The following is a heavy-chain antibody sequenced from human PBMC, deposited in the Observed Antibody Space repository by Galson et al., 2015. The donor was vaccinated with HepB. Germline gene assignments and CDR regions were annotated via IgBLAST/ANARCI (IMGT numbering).Heavy chain of an antibody. CDR3: AREGSSPTYYYYYMDV. V-gene: IGHV3-11*01. Sequence: SLRLSCAASGFTFSDYYMSWIRQAPGKGLEWVSYISSSGSTIYYADSVKGRFTISRDNAKNSLYLQMNSLRAEDTAVYYCAREGSSPTYYYYYMDVWGKGTTVTVSS. J-gene: IGHJ6*03. D-gene: IGHD6-13*01. CDR1: GFTFSDYY. CDR2: ISSSGSTI.